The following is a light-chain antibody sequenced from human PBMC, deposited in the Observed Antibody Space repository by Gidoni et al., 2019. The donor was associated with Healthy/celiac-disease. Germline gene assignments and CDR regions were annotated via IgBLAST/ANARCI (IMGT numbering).Light chain of an antibody. V-gene: IGLV3-19*01. CDR3: NSRDSSGNHPV. CDR1: RLRSYY. J-gene: IGLJ2*01. CDR2: GKN. Sequence: SELTQDPAVSVALGQTVRITCQGDRLRSYYASWYQQTPGQAPVLVIYGKNNRPSGIPDRFSGSSSGNTASLTITGAQAEDEADYYCNSRDSSGNHPVFGGGTKPTVL.